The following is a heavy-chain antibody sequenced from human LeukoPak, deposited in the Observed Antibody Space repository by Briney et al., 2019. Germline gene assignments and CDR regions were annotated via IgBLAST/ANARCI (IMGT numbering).Heavy chain of an antibody. V-gene: IGHV4-4*07. D-gene: IGHD1-26*01. J-gene: IGHJ4*02. CDR1: GGSISSYY. CDR2: FYSTGST. Sequence: SDTLSLTCTVSGGSISSYYWTWIRQPAGKGLEWIGRFYSTGSTNYNPSLKIRVTMSVDTSKNQFSLKLSSVTAADTAVYYCARDQYSGGLDYWGQGTLVTVSS. CDR3: ARDQYSGGLDY.